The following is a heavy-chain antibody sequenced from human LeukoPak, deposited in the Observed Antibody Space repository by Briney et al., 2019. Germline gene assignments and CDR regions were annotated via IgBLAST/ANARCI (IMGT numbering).Heavy chain of an antibody. D-gene: IGHD3-10*01. V-gene: IGHV3-53*01. CDR3: AREGSGRTAYNDGLDV. J-gene: IGHJ3*01. CDR2: IRSGGST. Sequence: QPGGSLRLSCAASGFTVSSSYMTWVRQAPGKGLEWVSVIRSGGSTVYADSVKGRFTISRDNSKNTLYLQLNSLRAEDTAVYYCAREGSGRTAYNDGLDVWGQGTMVTVSS. CDR1: GFTVSSSY.